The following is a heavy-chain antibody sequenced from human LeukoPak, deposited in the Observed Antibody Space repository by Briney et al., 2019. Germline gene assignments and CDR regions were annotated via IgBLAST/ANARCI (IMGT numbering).Heavy chain of an antibody. Sequence: GGSLRLSCIASGFTFSTSWMNWVRQAPGKGLEWVSSISSSSSYIYYADSVKGRFTISRDNSKNTLYLQMNSLRAEDTAVYYCAKEAVAGLTHVDTADYWGQGTLVTVSS. V-gene: IGHV3-21*04. CDR3: AKEAVAGLTHVDTADY. CDR2: ISSSSSYI. CDR1: GFTFSTSW. D-gene: IGHD6-19*01. J-gene: IGHJ4*02.